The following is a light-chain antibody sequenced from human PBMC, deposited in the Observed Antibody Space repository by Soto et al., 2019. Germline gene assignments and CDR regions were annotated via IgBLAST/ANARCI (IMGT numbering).Light chain of an antibody. Sequence: IVMTQSPATLSVAPGERVTFSCRASQGVGRKLAWYKHKPGQAPRLLLSAASTGAPGLAARFSSSGSGTEFTLTISSLAPSTFATYYCQHDTCGLGTRLEIK. CDR1: QGVGRK. J-gene: IGKJ5*01. CDR3: QHDT. V-gene: IGKV3-15*01. CDR2: AAS.